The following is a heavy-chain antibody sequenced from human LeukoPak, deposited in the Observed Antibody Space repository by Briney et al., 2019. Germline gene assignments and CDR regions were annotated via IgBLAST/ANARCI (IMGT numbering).Heavy chain of an antibody. CDR3: ARSDRYCSSTSCFNWFDP. D-gene: IGHD2-2*01. V-gene: IGHV4-30-2*01. Sequence: PSETLPLTCPVSGGSISSGGYSWSWLRHPPGKGLEGIGYIYHSGSTYYNPSLKIRVTISVDRSKDQFSLKLRSMTAADTAVYDCARSDRYCSSTSCFNWFDPWGQGTLVTVSS. CDR1: GGSISSGGYS. J-gene: IGHJ5*02. CDR2: IYHSGST.